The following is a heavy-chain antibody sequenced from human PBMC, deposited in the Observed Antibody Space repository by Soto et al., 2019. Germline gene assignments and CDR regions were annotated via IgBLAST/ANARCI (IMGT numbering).Heavy chain of an antibody. Sequence: GGSLRLSCTASGFTFGDYAMSWFRQAPGKGLEWVSSISGSGSTTYYADSVRGRFTISRDNSKNTLYLQMNSLRAEDTAVYYCAKEGSNNGFDPWGQGTLVTVSS. J-gene: IGHJ5*02. V-gene: IGHV3-23*01. CDR1: GFTFGDYA. CDR3: AKEGSNNGFDP. CDR2: ISGSGSTT.